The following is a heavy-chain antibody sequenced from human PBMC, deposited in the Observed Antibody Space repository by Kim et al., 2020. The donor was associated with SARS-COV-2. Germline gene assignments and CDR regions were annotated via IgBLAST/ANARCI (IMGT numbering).Heavy chain of an antibody. Sequence: GSPRHTQKLRGRVTHTRDTSTSTVYMGRSSLRSADTAVYYCARGAGNVDYWGQGTLVTVSS. CDR2: GSP. V-gene: IGHV1-46*01. D-gene: IGHD6-13*01. J-gene: IGHJ4*02. CDR3: ARGAGNVDY.